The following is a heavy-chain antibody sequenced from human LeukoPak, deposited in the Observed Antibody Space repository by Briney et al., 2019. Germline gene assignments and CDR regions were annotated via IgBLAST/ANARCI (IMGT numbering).Heavy chain of an antibody. J-gene: IGHJ5*02. CDR1: GGSVRSGNYY. D-gene: IGHD3-16*02. CDR2: IYYSGST. Sequence: SETLSLTCTVSGGSVRSGNYYWSWIRQPPGRGLEWIGHIYYSGSTNYNPSLKSRVTISVDTSKNQFSLKLRSVTAADTAVYYCARDTYYDYVWGSHPPTWGQGSLVTVSS. CDR3: ARDTYYDYVWGSHPPT. V-gene: IGHV4-61*01.